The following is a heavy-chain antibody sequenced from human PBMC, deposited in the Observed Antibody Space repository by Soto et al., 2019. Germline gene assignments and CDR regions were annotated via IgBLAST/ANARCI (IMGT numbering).Heavy chain of an antibody. J-gene: IGHJ6*03. D-gene: IGHD2-2*01. CDR3: AKDSESIVVVPAAMILNYYYMDV. V-gene: IGHV3-23*01. CDR1: GFTFSSYA. CDR2: ISGSGGST. Sequence: PGGSLRLSCAASGFTFSSYAMSWVRQAPGKGLEWVSAISGSGGSTYYADSVKGRFTISRDNSKNTLYLQMNSLRAEDTAVYYCAKDSESIVVVPAAMILNYYYMDVWGKGTTVTVSS.